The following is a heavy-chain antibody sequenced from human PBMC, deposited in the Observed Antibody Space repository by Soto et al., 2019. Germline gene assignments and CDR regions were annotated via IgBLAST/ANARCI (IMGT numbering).Heavy chain of an antibody. J-gene: IGHJ6*02. CDR3: VRPLPSGRNYGMDV. Sequence: GGSLRLSCTAYGLGVRNNYMSWVRQAPGMGLEWVSVIYNDGTTYYADSVKGRFTLSRDTSKNTLSLQMDSLRAEDTAVYYCVRPLPSGRNYGMDVWGQGTTVTVSS. CDR2: IYNDGTT. V-gene: IGHV3-53*01. D-gene: IGHD3-10*01. CDR1: GLGVRNNY.